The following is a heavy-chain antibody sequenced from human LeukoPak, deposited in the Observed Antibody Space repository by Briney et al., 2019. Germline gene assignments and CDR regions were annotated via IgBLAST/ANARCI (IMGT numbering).Heavy chain of an antibody. CDR1: GYTFTSYG. V-gene: IGHV1-2*02. CDR2: INLNSGGT. J-gene: IGHJ4*02. CDR3: ARERHSYGLRNFDY. D-gene: IGHD5-18*01. Sequence: ASVKVSCTASGYTFTSYGISWVRQAPGQGLEWMGWINLNSGGTNYAQKFQGRVTMTRDTSISTAYMELSRLRSDDTAVYYCARERHSYGLRNFDYWGQGTLVTVSS.